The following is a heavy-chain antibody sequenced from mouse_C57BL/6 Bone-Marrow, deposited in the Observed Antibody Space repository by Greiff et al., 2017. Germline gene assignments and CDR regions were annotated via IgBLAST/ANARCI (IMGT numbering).Heavy chain of an antibody. J-gene: IGHJ2*01. Sequence: LVESGAELVRPGASVKLSCTASGFNIKDDYIHWVKQRPEQGLEWIGWIDPEIGDTEYASKFQGKATITSDTSSNTAYLQLSSLTSEDTAVYSSSSFYGNYFDFWGQGTPLTVAS. CDR2: IDPEIGDT. V-gene: IGHV14-4*01. CDR1: GFNIKDDY. D-gene: IGHD2-1*01. CDR3: SSFYGNYFDF.